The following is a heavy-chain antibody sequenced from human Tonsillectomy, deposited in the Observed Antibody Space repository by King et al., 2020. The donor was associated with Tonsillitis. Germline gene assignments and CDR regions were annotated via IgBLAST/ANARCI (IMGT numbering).Heavy chain of an antibody. CDR2: IYSGGST. Sequence: LVESGGGLVQPGGSLRLSCAASGFTVSSNYMSWVRQAPGKGLGWVSVIYSGGSTYYADSVKGRFTISRHNSKNTLYLQMNSLRAEDTAVYYCARTGYCSSTSCPFPLFDPWGQGTLVTVSS. V-gene: IGHV3-53*04. D-gene: IGHD2-2*01. CDR1: GFTVSSNY. J-gene: IGHJ5*02. CDR3: ARTGYCSSTSCPFPLFDP.